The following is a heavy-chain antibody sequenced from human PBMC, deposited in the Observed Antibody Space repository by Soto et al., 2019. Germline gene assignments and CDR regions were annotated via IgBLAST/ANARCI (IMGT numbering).Heavy chain of an antibody. V-gene: IGHV1-3*01. J-gene: IGHJ4*02. CDR3: ARQYSSSWYLGYYFDY. D-gene: IGHD6-13*01. Sequence: ASVKVSCKASGYTFTSYAMHWVHQSPGQRLEWMGWINAGNGNTKYSQKFQGRVTITRDTSASTAYMELSSLRSEDTAVYYCARQYSSSWYLGYYFDYWGQGTLVTVSS. CDR2: INAGNGNT. CDR1: GYTFTSYA.